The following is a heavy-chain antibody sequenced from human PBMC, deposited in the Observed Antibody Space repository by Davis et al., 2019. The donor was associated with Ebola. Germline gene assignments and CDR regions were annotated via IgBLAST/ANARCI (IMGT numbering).Heavy chain of an antibody. CDR3: ARDELSTPGSQDD. CDR1: GYTFTSYA. J-gene: IGHJ4*02. Sequence: ASVKVSCKASGYTFTSYAMHWVRQAPGQRLEWMGWINAGNGNTKYSQKFQGRVTITRDTSASTAYMELSSLRSEDTAVYYCARDELSTPGSQDDWGQGTLVTVSS. CDR2: INAGNGNT. D-gene: IGHD3-16*02. V-gene: IGHV1-3*01.